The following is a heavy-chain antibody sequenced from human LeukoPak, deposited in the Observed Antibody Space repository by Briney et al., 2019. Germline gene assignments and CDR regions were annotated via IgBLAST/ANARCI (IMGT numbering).Heavy chain of an antibody. D-gene: IGHD2-2*02. CDR1: GGSISSYY. CDR2: IYTSGST. J-gene: IGHJ4*02. CDR3: ARDEGVPAGISFSY. V-gene: IGHV4-4*07. Sequence: SETLSLTCTVSGGSISSYYWSWIRQPAGKGLEWVGRIYTSGSTNYNPSLKSRVTVSVDTSKNQFSLKLSSVTAADTAVYYCARDEGVPAGISFSYWGQGTLVTVSS.